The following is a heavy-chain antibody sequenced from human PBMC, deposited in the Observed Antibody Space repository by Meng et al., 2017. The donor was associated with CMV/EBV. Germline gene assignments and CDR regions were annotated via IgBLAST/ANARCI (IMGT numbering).Heavy chain of an antibody. CDR1: GFTFDDYG. CDR3: ARDSSTEYWYFDL. V-gene: IGHV3-20*04. Sequence: GESLKISCAASGFTFDDYGMSWVRQAPGKGLEWVSGINWNGGSTGYADSVKGRFTISRDNAKNSLYLQMNSLRAEDTALYYCARDSSTEYWYFDLWGRGTLVTVSS. J-gene: IGHJ2*01. D-gene: IGHD1-14*01. CDR2: INWNGGST.